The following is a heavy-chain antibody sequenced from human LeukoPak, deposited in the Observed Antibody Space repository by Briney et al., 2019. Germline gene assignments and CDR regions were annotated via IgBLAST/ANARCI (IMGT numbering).Heavy chain of an antibody. CDR1: GYTFTGYY. V-gene: IGHV1-2*02. CDR2: INPNSGGT. D-gene: IGHD3-9*01. CDR3: ARGSRYFDWLFPNDY. Sequence: GASVKVSCKASGYTFTGYYMHWVRQAPGQGLEWMGWINPNSGGTNYAQKFQGRVTMTRDTSISTAYMELSRLRSDDTAVYYCARGSRYFDWLFPNDYWGQGALVTVSS. J-gene: IGHJ4*02.